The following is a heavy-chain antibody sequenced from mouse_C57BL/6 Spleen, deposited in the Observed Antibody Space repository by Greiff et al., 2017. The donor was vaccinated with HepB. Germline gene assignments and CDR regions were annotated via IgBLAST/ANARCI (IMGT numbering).Heavy chain of an antibody. CDR3: ARGPYGSSSYFDY. D-gene: IGHD1-1*01. V-gene: IGHV3-1*01. CDR2: ISYSGST. CDR1: GYSITSGYD. J-gene: IGHJ2*01. Sequence: EVQLQESGPGMVKPSQSLSLTCTVPGYSITSGYDWHWIRHFPGNKLEWMGYISYSGSTNYNPSLKSRISITHDTSKNHFFLKLNSVTTEDTATYYCARGPYGSSSYFDYWGQGTTLTVSS.